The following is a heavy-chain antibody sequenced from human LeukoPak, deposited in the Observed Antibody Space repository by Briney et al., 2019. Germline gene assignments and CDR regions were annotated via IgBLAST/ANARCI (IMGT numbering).Heavy chain of an antibody. V-gene: IGHV1-18*01. CDR3: AGYYYDFWSGYPPHARGYYYGMDV. CDR1: GYTFTSYG. D-gene: IGHD3-3*01. CDR2: ISAYNGNT. Sequence: ASVKVSCKASGYTFTSYGISWVRQAPGQGLEWMGWISAYNGNTNYAQKLQGRVTMTTDTSTSTAYMELRSLRSDDTAVYYCAGYYYDFWSGYPPHARGYYYGMDVWGQGTTVTVSS. J-gene: IGHJ6*02.